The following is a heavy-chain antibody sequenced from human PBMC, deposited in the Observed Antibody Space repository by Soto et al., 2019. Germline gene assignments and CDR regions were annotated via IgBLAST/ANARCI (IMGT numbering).Heavy chain of an antibody. Sequence: ASVKVSCKASGGTLSDYAFSWVRQAPGQGLEWMGVINPSGGSTSYAQKFQGRVTMTRDTSTSTVYMELSSLRSEDTAVYYCAREEGDYGDPRGKYNWFDPWGQGTLVTVSS. CDR2: INPSGGST. D-gene: IGHD4-17*01. V-gene: IGHV1-46*01. J-gene: IGHJ5*02. CDR1: GGTLSDYA. CDR3: AREEGDYGDPRGKYNWFDP.